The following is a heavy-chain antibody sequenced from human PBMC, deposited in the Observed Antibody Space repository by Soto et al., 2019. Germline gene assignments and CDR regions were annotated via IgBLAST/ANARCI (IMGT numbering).Heavy chain of an antibody. CDR2: IYYSGST. J-gene: IGHJ3*01. D-gene: IGHD7-27*01. Sequence: QVQLQESGPGLVKPSETLSLTCTVSGGSISSYYWSWIRQPPGKGLGWIGYIYYSGSTNYNPSLKSRVTISVDTSKNQFSLKLSSVTAADTAVYYCARAWGYAFDFWGQGTMVTVSS. V-gene: IGHV4-59*01. CDR3: ARAWGYAFDF. CDR1: GGSISSYY.